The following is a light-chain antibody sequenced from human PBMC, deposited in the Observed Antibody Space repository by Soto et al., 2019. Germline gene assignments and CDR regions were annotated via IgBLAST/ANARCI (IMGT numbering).Light chain of an antibody. CDR3: QHYGGSPWA. Sequence: VVWTQSPGTLWLAPGERATLSCRASQSVSSSYLAWYQQKPGQAPRLLIYGASSRATGIPDRFSGSESGTDFSLTINRLEPAVFAGYSSQHYGGSPWAFGQRTKV. CDR1: QSVSSSY. CDR2: GAS. J-gene: IGKJ1*01. V-gene: IGKV3-20*01.